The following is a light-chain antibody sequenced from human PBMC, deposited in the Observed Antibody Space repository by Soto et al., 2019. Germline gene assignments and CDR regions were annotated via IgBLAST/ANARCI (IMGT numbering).Light chain of an antibody. CDR3: TSYTSSITVV. V-gene: IGLV2-14*03. J-gene: IGLJ3*02. CDR1: SRDVGGHNY. CDR2: DVS. Sequence: QSALTQPASVSGSPGQSITISCTGTSRDVGGHNYVSWYQQHPGKAPKPIIFDVSNRPSGVSNRFSGSKSGNTASLTISGLRAEDEADYYCTSYTSSITVVFGGGTKLTVL.